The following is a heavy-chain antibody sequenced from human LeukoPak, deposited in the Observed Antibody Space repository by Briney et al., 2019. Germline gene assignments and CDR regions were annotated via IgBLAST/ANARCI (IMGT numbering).Heavy chain of an antibody. CDR2: ISGDGGST. CDR1: GFTFADYA. D-gene: IGHD2-8*01. CDR3: AKSYCTNGVCYTYYFDY. J-gene: IGHJ4*02. V-gene: IGHV3-43*02. Sequence: GGSLRLSCAASGFTFADYAMHWVRQAPGKGLEWVSLISGDGGSTYYADSVKGRFTISRDNSKNSLYLQMNSLRTEDTALYYCAKSYCTNGVCYTYYFDYWGQGTLVTVSS.